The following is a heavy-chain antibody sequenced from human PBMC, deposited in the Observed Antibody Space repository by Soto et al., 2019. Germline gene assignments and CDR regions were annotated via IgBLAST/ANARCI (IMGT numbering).Heavy chain of an antibody. CDR1: GFTFSSNW. CDR2: ISSSSSYI. Sequence: EVQLVESGGGLVQPGGSLRLSCAASGFTFSSNWMHWVRRVPGRGLVWVSSISSSSSYIYYADSVKGRFTISRDNAKNSLYLQMNSLRAEDTAVYYCARDDERGAFDIWGQGTMVTVSS. J-gene: IGHJ3*02. V-gene: IGHV3-21*01. CDR3: ARDDERGAFDI.